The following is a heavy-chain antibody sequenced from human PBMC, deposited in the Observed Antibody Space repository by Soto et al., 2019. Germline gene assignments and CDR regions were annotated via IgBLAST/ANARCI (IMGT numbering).Heavy chain of an antibody. D-gene: IGHD6-13*01. CDR3: AHIGVGSSSWNCSDP. CDR1: WFSRSTSGVG. V-gene: IGHV2-5*02. CDR2: IYWDDDK. Sequence: QITWKESGPTLVKPTQPLTLTCTFSWFSRSTSGVGVGWIRQPPGKAREWLALIYWDDDKRSSPSLKSSLTITEDTSKKQVVLTMTDMDPVDTATYYCAHIGVGSSSWNCSDPWVKVTLVTVSS. J-gene: IGHJ5*02.